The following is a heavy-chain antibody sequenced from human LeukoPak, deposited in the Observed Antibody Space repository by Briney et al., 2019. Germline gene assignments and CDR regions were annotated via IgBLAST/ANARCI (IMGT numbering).Heavy chain of an antibody. V-gene: IGHV3-66*01. D-gene: IGHD6-19*01. J-gene: IGHJ5*02. Sequence: PGGSLRLSCAASRLIVSSNYMTCVRHAPGKGLEWVSVIYSGGSTYYADSVKGRFTISRDNSKNTLDLQMNNLRVEDTAVYYCARDRSWFDPWGQGTPVIVSS. CDR3: ARDRSWFDP. CDR2: IYSGGST. CDR1: RLIVSSNY.